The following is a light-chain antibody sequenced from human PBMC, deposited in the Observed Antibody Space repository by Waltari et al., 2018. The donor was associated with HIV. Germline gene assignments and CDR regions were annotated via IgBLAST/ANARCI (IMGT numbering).Light chain of an antibody. Sequence: QSVLTQPPSASGTPGQRVTISCSGSRSNIGSNYVYWNQQLPGTAPKLHIYRNNERRAWGPDRFSGSQSGTSASLAISALRSEDEAASYCAAWDDPLSGPDFGTGTKVTVL. CDR2: RNN. J-gene: IGLJ1*01. CDR1: RSNIGSNY. V-gene: IGLV1-47*01. CDR3: AAWDDPLSGPD.